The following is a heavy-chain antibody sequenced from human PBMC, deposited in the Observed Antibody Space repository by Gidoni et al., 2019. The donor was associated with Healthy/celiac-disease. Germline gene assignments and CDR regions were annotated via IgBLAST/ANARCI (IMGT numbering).Heavy chain of an antibody. Sequence: QVQLVQSGAEVKKPGASVKVSCKASGYTSTSSYMHWVRQAPGQGLEWMGIINPSGGSTSYAQKFQGRVTMTRDTAASTVYMELSSLRAEDTAVYYCARAVQWPDAFDIWGQGTMVTVSS. CDR1: GYTSTSSY. CDR3: ARAVQWPDAFDI. J-gene: IGHJ3*02. D-gene: IGHD6-19*01. V-gene: IGHV1-46*03. CDR2: INPSGGST.